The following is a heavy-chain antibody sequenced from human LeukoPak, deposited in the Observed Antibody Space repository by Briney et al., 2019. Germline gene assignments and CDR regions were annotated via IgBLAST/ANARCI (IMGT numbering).Heavy chain of an antibody. CDR2: IYYSGST. CDR1: GGSVSSSSYY. CDR3: AREGNSGADFDY. Sequence: SETLSLTCTVSGGSVSSSSYYWGWIRQPPGKGLEWIGSIYYSGSTYYNPSLKSRVTISVDTSKNQFSLKLSSVTAADTAVYYCAREGNSGADFDYWGQGTLVTVSS. V-gene: IGHV4-39*07. J-gene: IGHJ4*02. D-gene: IGHD1-26*01.